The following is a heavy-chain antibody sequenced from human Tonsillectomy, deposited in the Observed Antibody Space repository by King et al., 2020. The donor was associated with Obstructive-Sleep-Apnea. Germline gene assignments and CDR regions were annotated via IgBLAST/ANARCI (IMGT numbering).Heavy chain of an antibody. D-gene: IGHD2-2*01. CDR2: RNPNSGNT. J-gene: IGHJ4*02. Sequence: VQLVESGAEVQKPGASVKVSCKASGYTFTSYDITWVRQATGQGLEWMGWRNPNSGNTGYAQKFQGRVTMTGDTSISTAYMELSSLTSEDTAVYYCARAIRNQLLSDYWGQGTLVTVSS. V-gene: IGHV1-8*01. CDR3: ARAIRNQLLSDY. CDR1: GYTFTSYD.